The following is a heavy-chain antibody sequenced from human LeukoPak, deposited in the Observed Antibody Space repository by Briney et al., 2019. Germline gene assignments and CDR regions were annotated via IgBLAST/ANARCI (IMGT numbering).Heavy chain of an antibody. J-gene: IGHJ6*02. CDR1: GASISSYY. V-gene: IGHV4-59*08. Sequence: PSETLSLTCTVSGASISSYYWSWIRQPPGKGLEWIGYIYYSGSTNYNPSPKSRVTIPVDTSKNQFSLKLSAVTAADTAVYYCARHSPLRGMDVWGQGTTVTVS. CDR3: ARHSPLRGMDV. CDR2: IYYSGST.